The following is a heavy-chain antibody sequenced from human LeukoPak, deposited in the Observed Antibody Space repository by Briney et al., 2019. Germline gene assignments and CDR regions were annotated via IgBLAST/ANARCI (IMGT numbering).Heavy chain of an antibody. J-gene: IGHJ3*02. CDR3: ARAPSGYDGFDI. Sequence: ASVKVSCKASGGTFSSYAISWVRQAPGQGLEWMGGIIPIFGTANYAQKFQGRVTITADESTSTAYMELSSLRSEDTAVYYCARAPSGYDGFDIWGQGTMVTVSS. CDR2: IIPIFGTA. CDR1: GGTFSSYA. D-gene: IGHD5-12*01. V-gene: IGHV1-69*13.